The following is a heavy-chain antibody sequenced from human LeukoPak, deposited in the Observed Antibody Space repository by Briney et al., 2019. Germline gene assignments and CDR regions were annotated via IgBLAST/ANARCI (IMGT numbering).Heavy chain of an antibody. J-gene: IGHJ4*02. V-gene: IGHV1-69*05. Sequence: SVKVSCKASGGTFSSYAISWVRQAPGQGLEWMGGIIPIFGTANYAQKFQGRVTITTDESTSTVYMELSSLRSEDTAVYYCARSGSGSYYMGDYFDYRGQGTLVTVSS. CDR3: ARSGSGSYYMGDYFDY. CDR1: GGTFSSYA. CDR2: IIPIFGTA. D-gene: IGHD3-10*01.